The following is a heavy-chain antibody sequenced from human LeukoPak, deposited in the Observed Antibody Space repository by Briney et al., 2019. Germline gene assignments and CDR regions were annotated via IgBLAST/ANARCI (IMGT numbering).Heavy chain of an antibody. V-gene: IGHV1-18*01. J-gene: IGHJ4*02. Sequence: ASVKVSCKASGYTSTSYGISWVREAPGQGLEWMGWISAYNGNTNYAQKLQGRVTMTTDTSTSTAYMELRTLKSDDTAVYNCVRDYDFWSGYYDYWGQGTLVTVSS. CDR1: GYTSTSYG. D-gene: IGHD3-3*01. CDR3: VRDYDFWSGYYDY. CDR2: ISAYNGNT.